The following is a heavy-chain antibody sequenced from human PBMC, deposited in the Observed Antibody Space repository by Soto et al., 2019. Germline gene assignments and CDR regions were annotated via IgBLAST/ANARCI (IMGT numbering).Heavy chain of an antibody. V-gene: IGHV1-8*01. D-gene: IGHD3-22*01. CDR3: ARAPTYYYDSSGYYYRDY. CDR2: MNPNSGNT. CDR1: GYTFTSYD. J-gene: IGHJ4*02. Sequence: QVQLVQSGAEVKKPGASVKVSCKASGYTFTSYDINWVRQATGQGLEWMGWMNPNSGNTGYAQKFQGRVTMTRNTSISTPYMQLSSLRSEDTAVYYCARAPTYYYDSSGYYYRDYWGQGTLVTVSS.